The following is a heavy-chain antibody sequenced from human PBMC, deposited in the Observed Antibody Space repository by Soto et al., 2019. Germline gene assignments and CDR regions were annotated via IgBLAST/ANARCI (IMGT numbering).Heavy chain of an antibody. CDR3: ARGSGPLYCRSTSCSGDYYYYGMDV. J-gene: IGHJ6*02. CDR2: TYYSGST. D-gene: IGHD2-2*01. Sequence: PSETLSLTCTVSGDSISSYYWSWIRQPPGKGLEWIGYTYYSGSTNYNPSLNSRVTISVDTSENQFSLRLSSVTAADAAFYYCARGSGPLYCRSTSCSGDYYYYGMDVWGQGNTVSVSS. CDR1: GDSISSYY. V-gene: IGHV4-59*08.